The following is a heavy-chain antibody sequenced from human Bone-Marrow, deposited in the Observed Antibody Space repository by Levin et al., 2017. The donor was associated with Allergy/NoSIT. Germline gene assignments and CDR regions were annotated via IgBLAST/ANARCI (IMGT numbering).Heavy chain of an antibody. CDR2: IYPGDSDT. V-gene: IGHV5-51*01. CDR1: SYSFSSYW. D-gene: IGHD3-22*01. CDR3: ARLGTAWLGRHSYDRSGYFDS. Sequence: GESLKISCQGSSYSFSSYWIGWVRQKPGKGLEWIGIIYPGDSDTRYSPSVQGHVTISADGSIGTAYLHWSSLRASDTDINDGARLGTAWLGRHSYDRSGYFDSWGRRTLVTVSS. J-gene: IGHJ4*02.